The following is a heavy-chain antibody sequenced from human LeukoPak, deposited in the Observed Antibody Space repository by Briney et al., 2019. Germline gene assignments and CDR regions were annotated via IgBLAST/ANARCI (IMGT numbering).Heavy chain of an antibody. J-gene: IGHJ4*02. D-gene: IGHD2-15*01. CDR1: GFTFSSHA. CDR2: ISGSGDNT. Sequence: GGSLRLSCAASGFTFSSHAMTWVRQAPGKGLEWVSVISGSGDNTDYADSVKGRFTISRDNSRNTVYLQMNSLRAEDTAVYYCTSFPRADTRDIVFDFWGQGALLTVSS. CDR3: TSFPRADTRDIVFDF. V-gene: IGHV3-23*01.